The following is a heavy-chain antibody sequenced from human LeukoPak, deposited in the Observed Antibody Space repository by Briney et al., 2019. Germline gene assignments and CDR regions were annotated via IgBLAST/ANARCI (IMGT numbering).Heavy chain of an antibody. CDR1: GGSFSGYY. D-gene: IGHD2-15*01. CDR3: ARARGYCSGGSCYPNSVKFDY. V-gene: IGHV4-34*01. J-gene: IGHJ4*02. Sequence: SETLSLTCAVYGGSFSGYYWSWIRQPPGKGLEWFGEINHSGSTNYNPSLKSGVNISVDTSKNQFSLKLSAVTAADTAVYYCARARGYCSGGSCYPNSVKFDYGGQGTLVTVSS. CDR2: INHSGST.